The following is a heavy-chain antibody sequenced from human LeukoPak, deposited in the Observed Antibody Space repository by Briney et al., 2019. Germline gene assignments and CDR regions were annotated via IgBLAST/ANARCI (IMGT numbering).Heavy chain of an antibody. CDR2: IKPDGSEK. CDR1: GFIFCTYY. CDR3: ASTITSFRGMIYYGMDV. J-gene: IGHJ6*04. Sequence: GGSLRLSCAASGFIFCTYYMSWVRQAPGKGLEWVAIIKPDGSEKYSVDSVKGRFAISRDNTKKSLYLQMNSLRAEDTAVYYCASTITSFRGMIYYGMDVWGKGTTVTVSS. D-gene: IGHD3-10*01. V-gene: IGHV3-7*03.